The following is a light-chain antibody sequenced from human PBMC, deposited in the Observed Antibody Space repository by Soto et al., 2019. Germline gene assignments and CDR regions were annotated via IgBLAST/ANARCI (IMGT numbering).Light chain of an antibody. CDR3: LSYTSSNTVV. CDR2: EVN. Sequence: QSALTQPPSVSGSPGQSVTISCTGTSSDVGGYNRVSWYQQPPGTAPKLLIYEVNNRPSGVSDRFSGSKSGNTASLTISGLQPEDEGDYYCLSYTSSNTVVFGGGTKLTVL. V-gene: IGLV2-18*02. J-gene: IGLJ2*01. CDR1: SSDVGGYNR.